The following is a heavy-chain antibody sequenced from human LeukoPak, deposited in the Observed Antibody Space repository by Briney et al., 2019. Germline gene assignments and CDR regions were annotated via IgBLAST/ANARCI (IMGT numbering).Heavy chain of an antibody. D-gene: IGHD2-2*03. V-gene: IGHV1-69*13. J-gene: IGHJ5*02. Sequence: ASVKVSCKASGGTFSSYAISWVRQAPGQGLEWMGGIIPIFGTANYAQKFQGRVTITADESTSTAYMELSSLRSEDTAVYYCARGVDIVVVPAVTNWFDPWGQGTLVTVSS. CDR3: ARGVDIVVVPAVTNWFDP. CDR1: GGTFSSYA. CDR2: IIPIFGTA.